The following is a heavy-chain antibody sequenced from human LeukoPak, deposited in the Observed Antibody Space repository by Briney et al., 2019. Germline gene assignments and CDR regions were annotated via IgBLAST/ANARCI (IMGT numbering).Heavy chain of an antibody. Sequence: GGSLRLSCAAPGFTFSSYSMNWVRQAPGKGLEWVSYISSSSSTIYYADSVKGRFTISRDNAKNSLYLQMNSLRDEDTAVYYCTRDSTVTTSYYYYGMDVWGQGTTVTVSS. CDR1: GFTFSSYS. V-gene: IGHV3-48*02. CDR3: TRDSTVTTSYYYYGMDV. J-gene: IGHJ6*02. D-gene: IGHD4-17*01. CDR2: ISSSSSTI.